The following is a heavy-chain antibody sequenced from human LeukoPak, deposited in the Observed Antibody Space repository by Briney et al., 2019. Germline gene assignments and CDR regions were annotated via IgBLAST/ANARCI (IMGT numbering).Heavy chain of an antibody. Sequence: ASVKVSCKASGYTFTGYYMNWVRQAPGQGLEWMGIINPSGGSTSYAQKFQGRVTMTRDTSTSTVYMELSSLRSEDTAVYYCALWLVRGGFDYWGQGTLVTVSS. CDR3: ALWLVRGGFDY. D-gene: IGHD6-19*01. J-gene: IGHJ4*02. V-gene: IGHV1-46*01. CDR1: GYTFTGYY. CDR2: INPSGGST.